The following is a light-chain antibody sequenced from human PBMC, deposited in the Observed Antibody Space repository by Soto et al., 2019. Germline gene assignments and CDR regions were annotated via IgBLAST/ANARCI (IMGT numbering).Light chain of an antibody. CDR1: QSVSSS. CDR2: DAS. CDR3: QQRSNWPFT. V-gene: IGKV3-11*01. Sequence: EIVLTQSPATLSLSPGERATLSCRASQSVSSSLGWYQQKPGQAPRLLIYDASNRATGFPARFSGSESGTDFTRTISSLEHEDFAVFCCQQRSNWPFTFGGGNKVEI. J-gene: IGKJ4*01.